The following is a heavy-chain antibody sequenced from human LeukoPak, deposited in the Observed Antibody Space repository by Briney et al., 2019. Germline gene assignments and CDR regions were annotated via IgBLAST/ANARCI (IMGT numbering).Heavy chain of an antibody. CDR2: INGDGGVV. D-gene: IGHD5-12*01. CDR3: AIDVAYDRFDP. V-gene: IGHV3-7*01. J-gene: IGHJ5*02. CDR1: GFTFRNSW. Sequence: GGSLRFSCAASGFTFRNSWMAWIRQAPGKGLQWLGNINGDGGVVNYVDSVNGRFTISRDNAKNSLSLEMNKLRVDDTGVYYCAIDVAYDRFDPWGQGTLVTVSS.